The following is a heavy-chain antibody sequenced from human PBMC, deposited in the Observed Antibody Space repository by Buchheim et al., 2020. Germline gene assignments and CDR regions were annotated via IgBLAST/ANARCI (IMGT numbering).Heavy chain of an antibody. D-gene: IGHD4-11*01. V-gene: IGHV3-21*01. J-gene: IGHJ4*02. CDR3: ARRSDRITTRPFDF. CDR1: GFTFKSYS. Sequence: LVESGGGLVRPGGSLRLSCAASGFTFKSYSFNWVRQAPGKGLEWISSINTYSNDIYYADSVRGRFTLSRDDAQDSLFLQMDSLRAEDTAVYYCARRSDRITTRPFDFWGQGTL. CDR2: INTYSNDI.